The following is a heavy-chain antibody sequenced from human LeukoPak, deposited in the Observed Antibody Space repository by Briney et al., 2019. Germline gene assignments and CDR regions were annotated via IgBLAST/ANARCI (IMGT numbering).Heavy chain of an antibody. V-gene: IGHV1-69*13. CDR3: ASDSSSWYNVWDY. D-gene: IGHD6-13*01. CDR2: IIPIFGTA. CDR1: GGTFSSYA. Sequence: SVKVSCKASGGTFSSYAISWVRQAPGQGLEWMGGIIPIFGTANYAQKFQGRVTITADESTSTAYMELSSLRSEDTAVYDCASDSSSWYNVWDYWGQGTLVTVSS. J-gene: IGHJ4*02.